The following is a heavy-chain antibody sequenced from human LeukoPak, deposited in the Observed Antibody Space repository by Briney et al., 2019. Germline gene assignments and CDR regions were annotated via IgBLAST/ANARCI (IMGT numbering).Heavy chain of an antibody. CDR2: IYYSGTT. Sequence: SETLSLTCTVSGGSISSYYWAWIRQPPGKGPEWIGSIYYSGTTYPNSSLKSRVTISVDTSKNQFSLKLSSVTAADTAVYYCARGRVAATGSIYFDYWGQGTLVTVSS. CDR3: ARGRVAATGSIYFDY. CDR1: GGSISSYY. V-gene: IGHV4-39*01. D-gene: IGHD2-15*01. J-gene: IGHJ4*02.